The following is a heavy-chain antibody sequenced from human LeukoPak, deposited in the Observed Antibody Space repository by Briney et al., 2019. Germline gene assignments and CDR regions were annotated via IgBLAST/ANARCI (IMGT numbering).Heavy chain of an antibody. V-gene: IGHV3-20*01. CDR3: ARQETSSYNGAFDI. Sequence: GGSLRLSCVASGFPFDDYGMFWVRQTPGKGLEWISGISWNSGIIAYADSVKGRFTIFRDNAKNSLYLQMNSLRADDTAVYHCARQETSSYNGAFDIWGQGTMVTVSS. J-gene: IGHJ3*02. CDR2: ISWNSGII. CDR1: GFPFDDYG. D-gene: IGHD1-26*01.